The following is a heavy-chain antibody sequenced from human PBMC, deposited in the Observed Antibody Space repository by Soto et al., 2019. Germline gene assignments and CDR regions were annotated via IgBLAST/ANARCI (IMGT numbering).Heavy chain of an antibody. V-gene: IGHV3-7*01. CDR1: GFIFSTYW. D-gene: IGHD3-16*01. J-gene: IGHJ4*02. Sequence: PGGSLRLSCAAYGFIFSTYWMTWVRQAPGKGLEWVANIKPDGSAKNYADSVKGRFTISRDNARNTLYREMNSLRAEDTALYYCTRDIGGRWAYWGPGTLVTVSS. CDR2: IKPDGSAK. CDR3: TRDIGGRWAY.